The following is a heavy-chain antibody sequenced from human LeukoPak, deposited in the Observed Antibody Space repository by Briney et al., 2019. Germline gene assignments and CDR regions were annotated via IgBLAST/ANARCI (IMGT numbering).Heavy chain of an antibody. CDR1: GGSISSSSYY. D-gene: IGHD6-19*01. V-gene: IGHV4-39*01. CDR3: ARLRGSSGWFDY. Sequence: PSETLSLTCTVSGGSISSSSYYWGWIRQPPGKGLEWIGSIYYSGSTYYNPSLKSRVTISVDTSKNQFSLKLSSVTAADTAVYYCARLRGSSGWFDYWGQGTLVTVSS. CDR2: IYYSGST. J-gene: IGHJ4*02.